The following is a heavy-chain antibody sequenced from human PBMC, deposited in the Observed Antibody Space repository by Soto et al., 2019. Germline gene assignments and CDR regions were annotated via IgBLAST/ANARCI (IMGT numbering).Heavy chain of an antibody. CDR2: ISGSGGST. CDR3: AKRQRKDYGDYVEGLTDY. J-gene: IGHJ4*02. D-gene: IGHD4-17*01. V-gene: IGHV3-23*04. CDR1: GFTFDDYA. Sequence: EVQLVESGGGLVQPGRSLRLSCAASGFTFDDYAMHWVRQAPGKGLEWVSGISGSGGSTYYADSVKGRFTISRDNSKNTLYLQMNSLRAEDTAVYYCAKRQRKDYGDYVEGLTDYWGQGTLVTVSS.